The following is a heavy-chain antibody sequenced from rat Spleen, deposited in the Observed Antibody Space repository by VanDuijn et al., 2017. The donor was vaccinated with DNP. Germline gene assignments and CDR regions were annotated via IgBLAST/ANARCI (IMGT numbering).Heavy chain of an antibody. V-gene: IGHV4-2*01. CDR3: ARASGYDDY. Sequence: EVKLVESGGGLVQPGRSLKLSCAASGFNFINYWMGWVRQAPGKGLEWIGEINKDGTTINYTPSLKDKFTISRDNAQNTLYLQMSKLESEDTAIYYCARASGYDDYWGQGVMVAVSS. CDR1: GFNFINYW. D-gene: IGHD1-7*01. J-gene: IGHJ2*01. CDR2: INKDGTTI.